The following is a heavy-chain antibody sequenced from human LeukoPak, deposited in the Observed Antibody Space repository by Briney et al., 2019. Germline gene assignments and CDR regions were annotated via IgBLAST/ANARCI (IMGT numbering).Heavy chain of an antibody. V-gene: IGHV3-21*01. Sequence: PGGSLRLSCAASGFTFSSYSMNWVRQAPGKGLEWVSSISSSSSYIYYADSVKGRFTISRDNAKNSLYLQMNSLRAEDTAVYYCARGGVEMATISDYWGQGTLVTVSS. CDR3: ARGGVEMATISDY. CDR2: ISSSSSYI. D-gene: IGHD5-24*01. CDR1: GFTFSSYS. J-gene: IGHJ4*02.